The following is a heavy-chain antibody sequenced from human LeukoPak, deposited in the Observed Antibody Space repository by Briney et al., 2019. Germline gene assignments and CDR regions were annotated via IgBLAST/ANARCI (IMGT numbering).Heavy chain of an antibody. CDR3: ARDDYDYVWGSSL. CDR1: GGTFSSYA. CDR2: IIPIFGTA. Sequence: SVKVSCKASGGTFSSYAISWVRQAPGQGLEWMGGIIPIFGTANYAQKFQGKVTITADESTSTAYMELSSLRSEDTAVYYCARDDYDYVWGSSLWGQGTLVTVSS. D-gene: IGHD3-16*01. V-gene: IGHV1-69*13. J-gene: IGHJ4*02.